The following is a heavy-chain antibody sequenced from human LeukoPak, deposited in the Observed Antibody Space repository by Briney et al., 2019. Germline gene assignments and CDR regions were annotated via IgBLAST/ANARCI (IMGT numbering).Heavy chain of an antibody. J-gene: IGHJ4*02. CDR2: IIPIFGTA. V-gene: IGHV1-69*05. Sequence: SVKVSCKASGGTFSSYAISWVRQAPGQWLEWMGGIIPIFGTANYAQKFQGRVTITTDESTSTAYMELSSLRSEDTAVYYCARSPSRYFDWLFDYFDYWGQGTLVTVSS. D-gene: IGHD3-9*01. CDR3: ARSPSRYFDWLFDYFDY. CDR1: GGTFSSYA.